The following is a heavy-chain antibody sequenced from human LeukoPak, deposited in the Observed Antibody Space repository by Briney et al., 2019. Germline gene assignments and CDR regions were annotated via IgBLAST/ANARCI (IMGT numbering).Heavy chain of an antibody. V-gene: IGHV3-21*01. Sequence: GGSLRLSCAASGFTFSSYSMNWVRQAPGKGLEWVPSISSSSSYIYYADSVKGRFTISRDNAKNSLYLQMNSLRAEDTAVYYCEVGATRPQGDYWGQGTLVTVSS. CDR3: EVGATRPQGDY. J-gene: IGHJ4*02. CDR1: GFTFSSYS. D-gene: IGHD1-26*01. CDR2: ISSSSSYI.